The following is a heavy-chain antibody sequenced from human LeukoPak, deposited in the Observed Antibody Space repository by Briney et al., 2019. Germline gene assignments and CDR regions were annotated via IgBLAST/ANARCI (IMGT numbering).Heavy chain of an antibody. J-gene: IGHJ4*02. CDR3: ARLSIVRRHDDC. V-gene: IGHV4-39*06. CDR2: IYYSGST. CDR1: GGSISSGSYY. Sequence: PSQTLSLTCTVSGGSISSGSYYWSWIRQPPGKGLEWIGSIYYSGSTYYNPSLKSRVTISVDTSKNQFTLKVSSVTAADTAVYYCARLSIVRRHDDCWGQGTLVTVSS. D-gene: IGHD6-6*01.